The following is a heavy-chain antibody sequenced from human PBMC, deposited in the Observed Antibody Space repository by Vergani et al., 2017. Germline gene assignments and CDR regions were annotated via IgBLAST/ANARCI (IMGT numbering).Heavy chain of an antibody. CDR3: ARGSRAEGGSGPDK. D-gene: IGHD6-13*01. CDR2: IFSSGTT. Sequence: QVQLQESGPGLVKPSQTLSLSCTVSGGSVRTSIGYYWTWIRQPAGKTLGWIGDIFSSGTTNYNPSFKNRVTMSVDTSKNQFSLKLNSVTAADPAVYYCARGSRAEGGSGPDKWGQGTLVTVSS. V-gene: IGHV4-61*02. CDR1: GGSVRTSIGYY. J-gene: IGHJ4*02.